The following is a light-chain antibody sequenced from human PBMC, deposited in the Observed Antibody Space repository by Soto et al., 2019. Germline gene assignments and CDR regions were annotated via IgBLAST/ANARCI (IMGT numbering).Light chain of an antibody. CDR2: DVN. J-gene: IGLJ1*01. V-gene: IGLV2-8*01. CDR1: SSDVGDYNH. CDR3: SSHAGSNNPFV. Sequence: QSVLTQPPSASGSPGQSVTISCTGTSSDVGDYNHVSWYQQHPGKAPKLMIYDVNKRPSGVPERFSGSKSVNTAALTVSGLQAEDEADYYRSSHAGSNNPFVFGTGTKLTVL.